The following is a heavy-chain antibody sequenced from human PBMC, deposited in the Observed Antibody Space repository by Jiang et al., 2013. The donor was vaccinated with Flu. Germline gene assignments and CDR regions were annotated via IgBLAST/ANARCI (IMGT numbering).Heavy chain of an antibody. CDR3: AKDSGPMTTVPRGWFNP. Sequence: WVSAISGSGGSTYYADSREGPVRPSPRDNSKNTLYLQMNSLRAEDTAVYYCAKDSGPMTTVPRGWFNPWGQGTLVTVSS. J-gene: IGHJ5*02. V-gene: IGHV3-23*01. D-gene: IGHD4-17*01. CDR2: ISGSGGST.